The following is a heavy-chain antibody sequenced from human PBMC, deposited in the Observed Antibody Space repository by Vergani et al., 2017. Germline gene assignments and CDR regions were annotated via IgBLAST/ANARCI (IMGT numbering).Heavy chain of an antibody. V-gene: IGHV3-7*01. CDR1: GFTFSSYW. Sequence: EVQLVESGGGLVQPGGSLRLSCEASGFTFSSYWMSWVRQAPGKGLEWVANIKQDGSEKYYVDSVKGRFTISRDNAKNSLYLQMNSLRAEDTAVYYCARGSITMIVVVNDAFDIWGQGTMVTVSS. J-gene: IGHJ3*02. CDR3: ARGSITMIVVVNDAFDI. D-gene: IGHD3-22*01. CDR2: IKQDGSEK.